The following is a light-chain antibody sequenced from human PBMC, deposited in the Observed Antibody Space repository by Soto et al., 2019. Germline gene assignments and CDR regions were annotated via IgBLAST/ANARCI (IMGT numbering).Light chain of an antibody. CDR1: SSDVGYYNY. V-gene: IGLV2-14*01. Sequence: QSVLTQPASVSGSPGQSITISCTGTSSDVGYYNYVSWYQQHPGKAPKVMIYDVSNRPSGVSNRFSGSKSGNTASLTISGLQAEDEADYYCSSYTSSSTLVFGTGTKVTVL. CDR2: DVS. CDR3: SSYTSSSTLV. J-gene: IGLJ1*01.